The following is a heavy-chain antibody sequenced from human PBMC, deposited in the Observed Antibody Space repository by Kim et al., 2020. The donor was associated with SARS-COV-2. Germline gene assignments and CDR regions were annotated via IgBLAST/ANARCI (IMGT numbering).Heavy chain of an antibody. CDR3: ARLYDFWSGYPGYFDY. J-gene: IGHJ4*02. D-gene: IGHD3-3*01. V-gene: IGHV4-59*01. CDR1: GGFLSDNY. Sequence: SETLSLTCNVPGGFLSDNYWSWIRQPPGKGLEWIGYISYRGSTNYNPSLRGRINISLDTSKNQLSLKLSSVSAADTAVYYCARLYDFWSGYPGYFDYWGQGTLVTVSS. CDR2: ISYRGST.